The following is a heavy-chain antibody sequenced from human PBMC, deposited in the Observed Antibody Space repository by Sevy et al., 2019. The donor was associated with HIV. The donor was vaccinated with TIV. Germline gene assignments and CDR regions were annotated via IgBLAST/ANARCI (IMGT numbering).Heavy chain of an antibody. V-gene: IGHV3-11*01. Sequence: GGSLRLSCAASGFTFSDYYMSWIRQAPGKGLEWVSYISSSGSTIYYADSVKGRFTISRDNAKNSLYLQMNSLRAEDTAVYYCARDHRQAYHRENYFDYWGQGTLVTVSS. CDR1: GFTFSDYY. D-gene: IGHD2-2*01. CDR3: ARDHRQAYHRENYFDY. CDR2: ISSSGSTI. J-gene: IGHJ4*02.